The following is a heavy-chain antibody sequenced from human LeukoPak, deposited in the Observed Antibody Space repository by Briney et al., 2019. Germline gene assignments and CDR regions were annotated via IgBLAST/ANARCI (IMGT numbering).Heavy chain of an antibody. CDR1: GFTFSNAW. V-gene: IGHV3-15*01. CDR3: TTDILGDPQDVY. Sequence: PGGSLRLSCAASGFTFSNAWMSWVRQAPGKGLEWVGRIKSKTDGGTTDYAAPVKGRFTISRDDSKNTLYLQMNSLKTEDTAVYYCTTDILGDPQDVYWGQGTLVTVSS. CDR2: IKSKTDGGTT. D-gene: IGHD2-15*01. J-gene: IGHJ4*02.